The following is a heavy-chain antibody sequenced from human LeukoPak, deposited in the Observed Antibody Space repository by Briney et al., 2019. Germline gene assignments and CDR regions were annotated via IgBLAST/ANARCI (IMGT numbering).Heavy chain of an antibody. V-gene: IGHV1-18*01. CDR2: IIAYNGNT. CDR1: GYTFTSYG. Sequence: GASVKLSCKASGYTFTSYGISWVRRAPGQGLEWLGWIIAYNGNTNYSQKLQGRVTMTTGTSTSTAYVELRSLRSDDTALYYCERGVVLMVYALHYFDYWGQGTLVTVSS. J-gene: IGHJ4*02. CDR3: ERGVVLMVYALHYFDY. D-gene: IGHD2-8*01.